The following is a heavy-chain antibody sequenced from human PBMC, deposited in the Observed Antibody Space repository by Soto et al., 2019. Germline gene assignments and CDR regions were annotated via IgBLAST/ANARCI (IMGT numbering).Heavy chain of an antibody. Sequence: ASVKVSCKASGYTFTSYDINWVRQATGQGLEWMGWMNPNSGHTGYAQKFQGRVTMTRNTSISTAYMELSSLRSEDTAVYYCARGRRLRGDLGFDYWGQGTLVTVSS. CDR3: ARGRRLRGDLGFDY. D-gene: IGHD5-12*01. CDR1: GYTFTSYD. J-gene: IGHJ4*02. V-gene: IGHV1-8*01. CDR2: MNPNSGHT.